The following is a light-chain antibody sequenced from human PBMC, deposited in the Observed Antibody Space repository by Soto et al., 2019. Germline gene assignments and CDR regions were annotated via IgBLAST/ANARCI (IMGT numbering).Light chain of an antibody. CDR2: LIS. CDR3: VQLTHFPWT. V-gene: IGKV2-24*01. CDR1: ESLVHSDGRTS. J-gene: IGKJ1*01. Sequence: DVVMTQTPLSSPVTLGQPASISCRSSESLVHSDGRTSLSWLQQRPGQPPRLLLYLISNRFSGVPDRFSGSGARTDFTLKISRVEAEDVGVYYCVQLTHFPWTFGQGTKVEIK.